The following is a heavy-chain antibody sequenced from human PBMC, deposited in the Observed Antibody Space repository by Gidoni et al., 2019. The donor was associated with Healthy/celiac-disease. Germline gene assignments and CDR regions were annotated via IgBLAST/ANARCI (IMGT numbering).Heavy chain of an antibody. Sequence: QVQLQESGPGLVKPSPTLSLPCTVSGGSISSGGDYWSWIRKHPVKGLEWIGYIYCSGSTYYNPSLKSRVTISVDTSKNQFSLKLSSVTAADTAVYYCARAPDYGGKRYWYFDLWGRGTLVTVSS. CDR2: IYCSGST. CDR1: GGSISSGGDY. D-gene: IGHD4-17*01. V-gene: IGHV4-31*03. CDR3: ARAPDYGGKRYWYFDL. J-gene: IGHJ2*01.